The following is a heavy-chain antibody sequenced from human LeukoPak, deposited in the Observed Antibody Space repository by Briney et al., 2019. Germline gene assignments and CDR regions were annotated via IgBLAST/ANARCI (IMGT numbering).Heavy chain of an antibody. V-gene: IGHV4-59*01. CDR2: IYYSGST. Sequence: SETLSLTCTVSGGSISSYYWSWIRQPPGKGLEWIGYIYYSGSTNYNPSLKSRVTISVDTSKNQFSLKLSSVAAADTAVYYCARDKDAFDIWGQGTMVTVSS. CDR3: ARDKDAFDI. CDR1: GGSISSYY. J-gene: IGHJ3*02.